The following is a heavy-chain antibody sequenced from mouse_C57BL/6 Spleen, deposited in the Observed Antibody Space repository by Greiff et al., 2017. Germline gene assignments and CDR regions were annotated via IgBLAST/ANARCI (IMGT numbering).Heavy chain of an antibody. J-gene: IGHJ3*01. Sequence: QVQLQQSGAELARPGASVKLSCKASGFTFTSYGISWVKQRTGQGLAWIGEIYPRSGNTYYTEKFKGKATLTADKSSSTAYMELRSLTSEDSAVYFCARDYYDYDAGSGFAYWGQGTLVTVSA. CDR1: GFTFTSYG. D-gene: IGHD2-4*01. CDR2: IYPRSGNT. V-gene: IGHV1-81*01. CDR3: ARDYYDYDAGSGFAY.